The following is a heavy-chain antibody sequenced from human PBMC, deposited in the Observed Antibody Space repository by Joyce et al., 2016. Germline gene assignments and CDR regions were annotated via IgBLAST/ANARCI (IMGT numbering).Heavy chain of an antibody. J-gene: IGHJ4*02. CDR2: ISGSSGTI. CDR3: ARVGRTGYTCDY. V-gene: IGHV3-48*02. CDR1: GLSFNTYS. Sequence: EVQLVESGGGLVQPGGSLRLSCAASGLSFNTYSINWVRKAPGKGLELLSYISGSSGTIYYADSVKGRFTISRDNAKNSVYLQMNSLRDEDTAVYYCARVGRTGYTCDYWGQGTLVTISS. D-gene: IGHD5-24*01.